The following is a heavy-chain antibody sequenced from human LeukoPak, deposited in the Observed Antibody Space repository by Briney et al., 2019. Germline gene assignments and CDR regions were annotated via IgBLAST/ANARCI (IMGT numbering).Heavy chain of an antibody. CDR3: ARSKTAMAKFDY. Sequence: PSETLSLTCTVSGGSISSSSYYWGWIRQPPGKGLEWIGSIYYSGSTYYNPSLKSRVTISVDTSKNQFSLKLSSVTAADTAVYYCARSKTAMAKFDYWGQGTLVTVSS. CDR2: IYYSGST. J-gene: IGHJ4*02. CDR1: GGSISSSSYY. D-gene: IGHD5-18*01. V-gene: IGHV4-39*07.